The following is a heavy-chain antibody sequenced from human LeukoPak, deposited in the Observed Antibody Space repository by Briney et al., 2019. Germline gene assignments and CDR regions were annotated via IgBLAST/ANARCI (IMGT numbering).Heavy chain of an antibody. CDR3: AARPLMPPRFDY. CDR1: GFSFGTYP. D-gene: IGHD2-8*01. CDR2: MSGSGGTT. Sequence: RTGGSLRLACAGSGFSFGTYPMSWVRQAPGKGLEWVSAMSGSGGTTYYADSVKGRFTISRDNSKNTLYLQINSLRVDDTAVYYCAARPLMPPRFDYWGQGTPVTVSS. V-gene: IGHV3-23*01. J-gene: IGHJ4*02.